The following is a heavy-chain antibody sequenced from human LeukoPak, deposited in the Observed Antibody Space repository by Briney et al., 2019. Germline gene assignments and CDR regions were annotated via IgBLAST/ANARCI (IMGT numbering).Heavy chain of an antibody. CDR1: GFTFSSYT. CDR3: ARDLNYYGSGNYLPPGDV. J-gene: IGHJ6*04. D-gene: IGHD3-10*01. CDR2: ITSSSSYI. Sequence: GSLRLSCAASGFTFSSYTMNWVRQAPGKGLEWVSSITSSSSYIYYADSVKGRFTISRDNAKNSLYLQMNSLGAEDTAVYYCARDLNYYGSGNYLPPGDVWGKGTTVTISS. V-gene: IGHV3-21*01.